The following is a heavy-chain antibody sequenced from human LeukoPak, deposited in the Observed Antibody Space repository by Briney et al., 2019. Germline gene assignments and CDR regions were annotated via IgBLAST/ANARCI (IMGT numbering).Heavy chain of an antibody. J-gene: IGHJ4*02. Sequence: SETLSLTCAVYGGSFSGYYWSWIRQPPGKGLEWIGEINHSRNTNYNPSLKSRVTISVDTPKNQFSLKVSSVTAADTAVYYCARARRDSGYYNVDYWGQGALVTVSS. D-gene: IGHD3-3*01. CDR3: ARARRDSGYYNVDY. CDR2: INHSRNT. V-gene: IGHV4-34*01. CDR1: GGSFSGYY.